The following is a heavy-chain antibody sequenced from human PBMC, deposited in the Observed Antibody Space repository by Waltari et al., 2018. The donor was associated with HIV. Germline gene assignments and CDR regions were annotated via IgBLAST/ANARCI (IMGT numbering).Heavy chain of an antibody. D-gene: IGHD3-9*01. Sequence: EVQLVESGGGLVQPGGSLRLPCAASGFTLSSYWMSWVRQAPGKGLEWVANIKQDGSEKYHVDSVKGRFTISRDNAKNSLYLQMNSLRAEDTAVYYCARDRHYDILTGSYFDYWGQGTLVTVSS. CDR1: GFTLSSYW. J-gene: IGHJ4*02. V-gene: IGHV3-7*01. CDR3: ARDRHYDILTGSYFDY. CDR2: IKQDGSEK.